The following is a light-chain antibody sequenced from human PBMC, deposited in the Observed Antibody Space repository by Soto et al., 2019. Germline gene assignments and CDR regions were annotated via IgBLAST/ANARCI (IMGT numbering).Light chain of an antibody. CDR1: QSVSNN. CDR2: YAS. CDR3: QQDDTWPPLT. V-gene: IGKV3-15*01. Sequence: EIMMTQSPAILSVSPGERATLSCRASQSVSNNLAWYQQKPGQVPRLLIYYASTRATGVPTRFSGSGSGTDFTLTISSLQSEDFAVYYCQQDDTWPPLTFGQGTRLEI. J-gene: IGKJ5*01.